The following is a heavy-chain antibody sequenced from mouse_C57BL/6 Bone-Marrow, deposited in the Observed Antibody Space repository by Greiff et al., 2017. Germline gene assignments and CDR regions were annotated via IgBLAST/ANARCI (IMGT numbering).Heavy chain of an antibody. Sequence: DVHLVESGGGLVQPGESLKLSCESNEYEFPSHDMSWVRKTPEKRLELVAAINSDGGSTYYPDTMERRFIISRDNTKKTLYLQMSSLRSEDTALYYCARHSVVAPPYWYCDVWGTGTTVTVSS. J-gene: IGHJ1*03. D-gene: IGHD1-1*01. CDR3: ARHSVVAPPYWYCDV. CDR2: INSDGGST. V-gene: IGHV5-2*01. CDR1: EYEFPSHD.